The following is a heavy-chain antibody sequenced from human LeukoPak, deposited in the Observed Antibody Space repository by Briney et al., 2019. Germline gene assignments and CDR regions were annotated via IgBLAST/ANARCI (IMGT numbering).Heavy chain of an antibody. CDR1: GFTFSSYW. CDR3: ARSNQADDY. V-gene: IGHV3-74*01. J-gene: IGHJ4*02. CDR2: INPGGSNI. D-gene: IGHD1-14*01. Sequence: SGGSLRLSCAASGFTFSSYWMHWVRQAPGKGLVWVARINPGGSNITYADSVKGRFTISRDNAKNTLYLQMDSLRAEDTGVYYCARSNQADDYWGQGTLVTVSS.